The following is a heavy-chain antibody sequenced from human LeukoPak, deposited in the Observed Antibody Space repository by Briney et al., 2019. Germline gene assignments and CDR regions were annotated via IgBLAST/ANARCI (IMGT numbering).Heavy chain of an antibody. V-gene: IGHV3-49*04. Sequence: GGSLRLSCTASGFTFGDYAMSWVRQAPGKGLEWVGFIRSKAYGGTTEYAASVKGRFTISRDDSKSIAYLQMNSLKTEDTAVYYCTRDDPGITGTTSDYWGQGTLVTVSS. D-gene: IGHD1-20*01. CDR1: GFTFGDYA. CDR2: IRSKAYGGTT. J-gene: IGHJ4*02. CDR3: TRDDPGITGTTSDY.